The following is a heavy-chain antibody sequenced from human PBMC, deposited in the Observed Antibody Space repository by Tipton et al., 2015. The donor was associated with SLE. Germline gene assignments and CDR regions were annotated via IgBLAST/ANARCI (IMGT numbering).Heavy chain of an antibody. CDR1: GFTFSNYA. V-gene: IGHV3-30*04. J-gene: IGHJ4*02. CDR3: AGDPDGSGSYWRAYYFDS. D-gene: IGHD3-10*01. Sequence: SLRLSCAASGFTFSNYAMHWVRQAPGKGLEWVAVISYDGSNEYYADSVKGRFTISRDNAKNSVYLQMNSLRAEDTAVYYCAGDPDGSGSYWRAYYFDSWGQGTLVTVSS. CDR2: ISYDGSNE.